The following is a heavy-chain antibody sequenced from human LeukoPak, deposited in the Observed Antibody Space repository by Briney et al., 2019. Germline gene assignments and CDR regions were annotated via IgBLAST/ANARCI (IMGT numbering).Heavy chain of an antibody. V-gene: IGHV1-69*05. CDR3: ASHRGNSSGYSEA. CDR2: IIPIFGTA. J-gene: IGHJ5*02. Sequence: ASVKVSCKASGGTFSSYAISWVRQAPGQGLEWMGGIIPIFGTANYAQKFQGRVTITTDESTSTAYMELSSLRSEDTAVYYCASHRGNSSGYSEAWGQGTLVTVSS. CDR1: GGTFSSYA. D-gene: IGHD3-22*01.